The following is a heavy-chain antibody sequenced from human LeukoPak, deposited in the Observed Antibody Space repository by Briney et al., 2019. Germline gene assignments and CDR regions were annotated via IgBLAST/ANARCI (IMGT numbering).Heavy chain of an antibody. Sequence: SETLSLTCTVSAGSISAYYWTWIRQPPGKGLEWIGYTSDSGNSNYKSSLKSRVSMSVDTSKRQFSLTLTSVTAADTAVYYCARIVRQDGGYLDLWGRGSLVTVSS. CDR3: ARIVRQDGGYLDL. V-gene: IGHV4-59*08. J-gene: IGHJ2*01. CDR1: AGSISAYY. D-gene: IGHD3-16*02. CDR2: TSDSGNS.